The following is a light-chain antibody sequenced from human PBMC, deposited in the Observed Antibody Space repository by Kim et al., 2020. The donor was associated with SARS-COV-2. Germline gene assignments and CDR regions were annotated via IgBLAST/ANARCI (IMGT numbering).Light chain of an antibody. Sequence: SYELTQPPSVSVSPGQTTSITCSGDKLGNKYTSWYQQKSGQTPVLLIYQDNKRPSGISERFSGSNSGNTATLTISGTQAMDEADYYCQTWDSTILIFGGG. CDR3: QTWDSTILI. V-gene: IGLV3-1*01. CDR2: QDN. J-gene: IGLJ2*01. CDR1: KLGNKY.